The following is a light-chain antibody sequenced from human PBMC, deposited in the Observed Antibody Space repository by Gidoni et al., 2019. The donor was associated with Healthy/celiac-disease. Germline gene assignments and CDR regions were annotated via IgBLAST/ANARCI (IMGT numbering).Light chain of an antibody. CDR3: QQRSNWPPMYT. Sequence: EMVLTQSPATLSLSPGERATLSCRASQSVSSYLAWYQQRPCQAPRLLIYDASNRATGIPARFSGSGSGTDFTLTISSLEPEDFAVYYCQQRSNWPPMYTFGQGTKLEIK. CDR2: DAS. J-gene: IGKJ2*01. CDR1: QSVSSY. V-gene: IGKV3-11*01.